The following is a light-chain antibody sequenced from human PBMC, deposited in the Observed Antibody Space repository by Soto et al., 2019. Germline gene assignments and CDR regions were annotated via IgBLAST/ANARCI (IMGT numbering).Light chain of an antibody. Sequence: QPVLTQPPSVSGAPGQRVTMSCTGSSSNIGAEYDVHWYQRLPGSAPKLLIYGNNNRPSGVPDRFSGSRSDSSASLAITGLQAEDEADYFCQSFDSSLRGAVFGGGTKLTVL. CDR1: SSNIGAEYD. CDR2: GNN. CDR3: QSFDSSLRGAV. J-gene: IGLJ2*01. V-gene: IGLV1-40*01.